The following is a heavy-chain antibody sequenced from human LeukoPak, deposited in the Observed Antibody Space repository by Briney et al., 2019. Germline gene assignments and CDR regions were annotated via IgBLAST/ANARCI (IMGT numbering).Heavy chain of an antibody. Sequence: SVKVSCKVSGGIFNSYAITWVRQAPGQGLEWMGGIIPLFGTAKYAQKFQGRVTITTDESTTTAYMALSSLRSEDTAVYYCASPRFYDSSGSGFDFWGQGTLVTVSS. V-gene: IGHV1-69*05. CDR1: GGIFNSYA. CDR3: ASPRFYDSSGSGFDF. CDR2: IIPLFGTA. J-gene: IGHJ4*02. D-gene: IGHD3-22*01.